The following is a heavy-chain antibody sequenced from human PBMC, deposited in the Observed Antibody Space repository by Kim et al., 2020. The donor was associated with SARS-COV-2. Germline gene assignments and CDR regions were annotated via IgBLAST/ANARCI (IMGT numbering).Heavy chain of an antibody. CDR3: AKEEQQDAFDI. Sequence: TYYADSVKDRFTISRDNSKNPLYLQMNSLRAEDTAVYYCAKEEQQDAFDIWGQGTMVTVSS. V-gene: IGHV3-23*01. CDR2: T. J-gene: IGHJ3*02. D-gene: IGHD6-13*01.